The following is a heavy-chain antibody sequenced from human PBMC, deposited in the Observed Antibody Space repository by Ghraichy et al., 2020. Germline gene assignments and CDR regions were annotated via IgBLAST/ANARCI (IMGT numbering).Heavy chain of an antibody. V-gene: IGHV3-15*01. Sequence: GGSLRLSCAASGFTFSNAWMSWVRQAPGKGLEWVGRIKSKTDGGTTDYRAPVKGRFTISRDDSKNTLYLQMNSLKTEDTAVYYCTTLIRRELQVDYWGQGTLLIVSS. CDR1: GFTFSNAW. CDR3: TTLIRRELQVDY. CDR2: IKSKTDGGTT. J-gene: IGHJ4*02. D-gene: IGHD1-26*01.